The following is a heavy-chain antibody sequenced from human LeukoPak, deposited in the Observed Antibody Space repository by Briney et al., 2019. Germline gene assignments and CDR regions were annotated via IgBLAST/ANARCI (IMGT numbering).Heavy chain of an antibody. V-gene: IGHV3-30*18. D-gene: IGHD5-18*01. CDR2: MSYDGFNK. CDR1: GFTFSSYA. Sequence: PGGSLRLSCAASGFTFSSYAMHCVPQSLGKGLEWVAVMSYDGFNKYYADSVKGRFTISRDNSKNTLYLQMNSLRAEDTAVYYCAKTKGYSYGYYFDYWGQGTLVTVSS. J-gene: IGHJ4*02. CDR3: AKTKGYSYGYYFDY.